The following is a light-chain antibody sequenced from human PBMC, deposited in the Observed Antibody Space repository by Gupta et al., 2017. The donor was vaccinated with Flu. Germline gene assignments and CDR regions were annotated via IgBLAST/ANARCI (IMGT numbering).Light chain of an antibody. J-gene: IGLJ3*02. CDR1: SSNMGSNC. V-gene: IGLV1-51*02. Sequence: VTISGSGSSSNMGSNCVSWYQQLPGKAPELLIYENDKRASGIPDRFSASKSGTSATLAIAGLRTWDEAHYYCGTRDNSLRASVFGGGTKLTVL. CDR2: END. CDR3: GTRDNSLRASV.